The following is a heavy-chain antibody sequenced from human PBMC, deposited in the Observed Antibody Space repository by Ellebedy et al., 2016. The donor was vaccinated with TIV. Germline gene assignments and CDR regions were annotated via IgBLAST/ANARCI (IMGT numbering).Heavy chain of an antibody. CDR1: GDSISTSGHY. CDR3: ARDNCGGDCPGAY. Sequence: MPSETLSLTCSVAGDSISTSGHYWGWIRQPPGKGLEWIGSIYYSGTTYYNPSLRGRVTISIDTPKNHFSLILSSVTAADTAMYYCARDNCGGDCPGAYWGQGTLATVSS. J-gene: IGHJ4*02. CDR2: IYYSGTT. D-gene: IGHD2-21*02. V-gene: IGHV4-39*07.